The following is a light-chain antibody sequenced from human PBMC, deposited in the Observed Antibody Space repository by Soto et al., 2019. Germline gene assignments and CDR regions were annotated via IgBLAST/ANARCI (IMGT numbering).Light chain of an antibody. V-gene: IGKV1D-16*01. CDR3: QQYNIYPLT. Sequence: QMTQSPSSLSASVGDRVTITCRASQDINIYLAWYQQKPGNAPKSLIYSASSLQTGVPSRFSGSDSGTDFTLTISNLQPEDSATSYCQQYNIYPLTFGGGTKVEL. CDR1: QDINIY. CDR2: SAS. J-gene: IGKJ4*01.